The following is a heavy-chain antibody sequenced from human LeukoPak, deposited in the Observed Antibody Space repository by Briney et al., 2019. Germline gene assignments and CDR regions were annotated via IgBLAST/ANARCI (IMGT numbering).Heavy chain of an antibody. CDR3: ARDSRLVGTNFDY. D-gene: IGHD1-26*01. J-gene: IGHJ4*02. CDR2: ISSSTIYI. CDR1: GFIFSSYS. Sequence: GGSLRLSCAASGFIFSSYSMNWVRQAPGKGLEWVSSISSSTIYIYYADSVKGRFTISRDNAKNSLYLQMNSLRAEDTAVYYCARDSRLVGTNFDYWGQGTLVTVSS. V-gene: IGHV3-21*01.